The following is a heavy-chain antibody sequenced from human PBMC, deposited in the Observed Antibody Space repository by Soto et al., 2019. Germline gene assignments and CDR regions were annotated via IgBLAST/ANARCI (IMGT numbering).Heavy chain of an antibody. Sequence: LRLSCAASGFTFSSYSMNWVRQAPGKGLEWVSYISSSSSTIYYADSVKGRFTISRDNAKNSLYLQMNSLRDEDTAVYYRASPRRDYYDSSGYYYRRHGMDVWGQGTTVTVSS. V-gene: IGHV3-48*02. CDR2: ISSSSSTI. D-gene: IGHD3-22*01. CDR3: ASPRRDYYDSSGYYYRRHGMDV. CDR1: GFTFSSYS. J-gene: IGHJ6*02.